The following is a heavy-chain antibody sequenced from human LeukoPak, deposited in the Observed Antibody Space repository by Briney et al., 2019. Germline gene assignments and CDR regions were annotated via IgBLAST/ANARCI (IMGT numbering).Heavy chain of an antibody. CDR1: GYTFTSYY. Sequence: ASVKVSCKASGYTFTSYYVHWVRQAPGKGLEWMGIINPSGGSTSCAQKFQGRVTMTRDTSTTTVYMELSSLRSEDTAVYYCARDEDGANSFDCWGRGTLVTVSS. CDR2: INPSGGST. CDR3: ARDEDGANSFDC. J-gene: IGHJ4*02. D-gene: IGHD4/OR15-4a*01. V-gene: IGHV1-46*01.